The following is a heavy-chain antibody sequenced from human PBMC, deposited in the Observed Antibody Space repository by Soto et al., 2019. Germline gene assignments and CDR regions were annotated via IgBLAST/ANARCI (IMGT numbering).Heavy chain of an antibody. V-gene: IGHV3-30*03. CDR3: ARAYYFGSGTSYTLYY. D-gene: IGHD3-10*01. CDR1: GFTFSNYG. J-gene: IGHJ4*02. Sequence: LRLSCAASGFTFSNYGMHWVRQAPCKGLEWVAVISDDGVSKYYADSVQGRFTISRDNSESAVFLQMNSLRPDDTALYFCARAYYFGSGTSYTLYYWGQGTQVTVSS. CDR2: ISDDGVSK.